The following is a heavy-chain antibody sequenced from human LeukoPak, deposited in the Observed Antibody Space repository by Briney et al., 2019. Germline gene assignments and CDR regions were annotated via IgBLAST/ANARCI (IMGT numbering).Heavy chain of an antibody. CDR2: ISAYNGNT. CDR3: ARVDYGDYGEPSHFDY. Sequence: ASVKVSCKASGYTFTSYGICWVRQAPGQGLEWMGWISAYNGNTNYAQKLQGRVTMPTDTSTSTAYMELRSLRSDDTAVYYCARVDYGDYGEPSHFDYWGQGTLVTVSS. D-gene: IGHD4-17*01. J-gene: IGHJ4*02. CDR1: GYTFTSYG. V-gene: IGHV1-18*01.